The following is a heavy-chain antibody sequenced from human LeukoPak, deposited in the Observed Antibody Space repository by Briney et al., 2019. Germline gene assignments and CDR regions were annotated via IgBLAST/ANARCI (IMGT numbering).Heavy chain of an antibody. D-gene: IGHD6-13*01. V-gene: IGHV3-23*01. Sequence: GGSLRLSCAASGFTFSYYAMSWVRQSPGRGLEWVSALSGSGGSTYYADSVKGRFTISRDSSKNTLYLQMNSLRGDDTAVYYCARDAQISAAAYYFDYWGQGALVTVSS. CDR2: LSGSGGST. CDR1: GFTFSYYA. CDR3: ARDAQISAAAYYFDY. J-gene: IGHJ4*02.